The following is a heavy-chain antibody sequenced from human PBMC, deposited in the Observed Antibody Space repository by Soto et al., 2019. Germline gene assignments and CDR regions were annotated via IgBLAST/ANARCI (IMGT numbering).Heavy chain of an antibody. D-gene: IGHD6-19*01. CDR2: IYYSGST. J-gene: IGHJ4*02. V-gene: IGHV4-59*01. CDR3: AKWESSGWSLDY. CDR1: GGSISSYY. Sequence: PSETLSLTCTVSGGSISSYYWSWIRQPPGKGLEWIGYIYYSGSTNYNPSLKSRVTISVDTSKNQFSLKLSSVTAADTAVYYCAKWESSGWSLDYWGQGTLVTSPQ.